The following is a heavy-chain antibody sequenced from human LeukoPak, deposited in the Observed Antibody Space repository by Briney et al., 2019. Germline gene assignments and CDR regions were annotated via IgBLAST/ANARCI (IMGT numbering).Heavy chain of an antibody. CDR3: ARMDCSSTSPEINWFDP. Sequence: GASVKVSCKASGYTFTGYYMHWVRQATGQGLEWMGWMNPNSGNTGYAQKFQGRVTMTRNTSISTAYMELSSLTSEDTAVYYCARMDCSSTSPEINWFDPWGQGTLVTVSS. D-gene: IGHD2-2*01. CDR2: MNPNSGNT. V-gene: IGHV1-8*02. CDR1: GYTFTGYY. J-gene: IGHJ5*02.